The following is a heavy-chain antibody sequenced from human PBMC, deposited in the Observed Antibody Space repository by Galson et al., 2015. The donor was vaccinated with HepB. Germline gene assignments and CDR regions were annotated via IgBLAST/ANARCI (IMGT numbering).Heavy chain of an antibody. CDR3: AREWARWLTTTDAFDI. CDR2: IYSGGST. CDR1: GFTVSSNY. D-gene: IGHD3-22*01. Sequence: SLRLSCAASGFTVSSNYMSWVRQAPGKGLEWVPVIYSGGSTYYADSVKGRFTISRDNSKNTLYLQMNSLRAEDTAVYYCAREWARWLTTTDAFDIWGQGTMVTVSS. V-gene: IGHV3-66*01. J-gene: IGHJ3*02.